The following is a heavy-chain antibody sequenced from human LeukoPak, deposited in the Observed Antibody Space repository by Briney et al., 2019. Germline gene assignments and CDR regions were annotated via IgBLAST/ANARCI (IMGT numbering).Heavy chain of an antibody. D-gene: IGHD4-17*01. CDR1: GGSFSGYY. V-gene: IGHV4-34*01. CDR3: ATGLYGDHDY. CDR2: INHSGST. J-gene: IGHJ4*02. Sequence: SETLSLTCAVYGGSFSGYYWSWIRQPPGKGLEWIGEINHSGSTNYNPPLKSRVTISVDTSKNQFSLKLSSVTAADRAVYYCATGLYGDHDYWGQGTPVTVSS.